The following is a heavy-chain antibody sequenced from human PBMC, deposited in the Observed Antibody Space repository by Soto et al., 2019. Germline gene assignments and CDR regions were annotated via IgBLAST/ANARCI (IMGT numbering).Heavy chain of an antibody. D-gene: IGHD3-22*01. CDR1: GFTFSSYA. CDR3: ASCSYYDSSGYPQDYGMDV. V-gene: IGHV3-30*04. J-gene: IGHJ6*02. Sequence: GGSLRLSCAASGFTFSSYAMHWVRQAPGKGLEWVAVISYDGSEKYYVDSVKGRFTISRDNAKNSLYLQMNSLRAEDTAVYYCASCSYYDSSGYPQDYGMDVWGQGTTVTVSS. CDR2: ISYDGSEK.